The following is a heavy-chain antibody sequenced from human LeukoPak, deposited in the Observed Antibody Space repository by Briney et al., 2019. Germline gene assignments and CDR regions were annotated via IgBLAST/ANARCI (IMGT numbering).Heavy chain of an antibody. CDR3: ARLGSYHDF. J-gene: IGHJ4*02. CDR1: GASIRKYY. V-gene: IGHV4-4*09. D-gene: IGHD1-26*01. Sequence: MTSETLSLTCTGSGASIRKYYWSWIRQTPEKGLEWMGYIHATGGSNYYPSLKSRLTVSIDTSRNQLSLKLPSVTAADSAVYFCARLGSYHDFWGQGALVTVCS. CDR2: IHATGGS.